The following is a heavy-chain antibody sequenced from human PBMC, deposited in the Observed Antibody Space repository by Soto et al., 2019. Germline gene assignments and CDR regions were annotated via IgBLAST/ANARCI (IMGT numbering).Heavy chain of an antibody. CDR1: EYTFTSYD. V-gene: IGHV1-8*01. Sequence: QVQLVQSGAEVKKPGASVRVSCKASEYTFTSYDINWVRQATGQGLEWMGWVNPNSGNTGYAQKFQGRVTMTSDTSISTAYMELNSLTSEDTAVYYCARGRDKKRERPRCPDYWGQGTLVTVSS. CDR2: VNPNSGNT. D-gene: IGHD1-26*01. CDR3: ARGRDKKRERPRCPDY. J-gene: IGHJ4*02.